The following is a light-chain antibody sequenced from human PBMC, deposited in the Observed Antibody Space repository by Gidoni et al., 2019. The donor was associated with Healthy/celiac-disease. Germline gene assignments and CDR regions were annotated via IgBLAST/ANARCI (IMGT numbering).Light chain of an antibody. CDR1: QRIGSS. J-gene: IGKJ4*01. V-gene: IGKV6-21*01. CDR3: HQSSSLPLT. CDR2: YAS. Sequence: EIVLTQSPDFQSVTPTENVTITCRASQRIGSSLHWYQQKPDQSPKLLIKYASQSFSGVPSRFSGSGSGTDFIITINSMEAEDAATYYCHQSSSLPLTFGGXTKVEIK.